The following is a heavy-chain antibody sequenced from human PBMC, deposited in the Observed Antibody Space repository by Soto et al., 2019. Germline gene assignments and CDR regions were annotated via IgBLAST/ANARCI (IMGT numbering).Heavy chain of an antibody. D-gene: IGHD1-1*01. CDR2: IILILGIA. CDR1: GGTFSSYT. V-gene: IGHV1-69*02. CDR3: ARSRGGGTIDY. Sequence: ASVKVSCKASGGTFSSYTISWVRQAPGQGLEWMGRIILILGIANYAQKFQGRFTITADKSTSTAYMELSSLRSEDAAVYYCARSRGGGTIDYWGQGTLVTVSS. J-gene: IGHJ4*02.